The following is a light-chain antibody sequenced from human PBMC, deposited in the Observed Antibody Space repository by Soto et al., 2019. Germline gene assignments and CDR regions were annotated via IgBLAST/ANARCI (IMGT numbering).Light chain of an antibody. CDR2: WAS. J-gene: IGKJ1*01. CDR1: QSLLH. Sequence: DIVMTQSPDSLAVSLGERATINCKSSQSLLHLAWYQQKPGQPPKLLIYWASTRESGVPDRFIGSGSGTDFTLTISSLQAEDVAVYYCQQYYTTPVTFGQGTKVEIK. V-gene: IGKV4-1*01. CDR3: QQYYTTPVT.